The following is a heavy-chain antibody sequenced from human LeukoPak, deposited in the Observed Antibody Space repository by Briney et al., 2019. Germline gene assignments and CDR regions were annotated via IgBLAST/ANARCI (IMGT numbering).Heavy chain of an antibody. Sequence: GGSLRLSCAASGFTFSSYWMSWVRQAPGKGLEWVANIKQDGSEKYYVDSVKGRFTISRDNAKNSLYLQMNSLRAEDTAVYYCARVVVGAAAGRTTDYWGQGTLVTVSS. CDR2: IKQDGSEK. V-gene: IGHV3-7*01. J-gene: IGHJ4*02. D-gene: IGHD6-13*01. CDR1: GFTFSSYW. CDR3: ARVVVGAAAGRTTDY.